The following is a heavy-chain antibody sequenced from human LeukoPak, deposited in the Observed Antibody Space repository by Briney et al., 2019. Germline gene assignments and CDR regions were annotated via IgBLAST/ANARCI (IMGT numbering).Heavy chain of an antibody. CDR3: ARHCSSTSCYAGGMGWFDP. CDR2: IIPIFGTA. D-gene: IGHD2-2*01. V-gene: IGHV1-69*06. J-gene: IGHJ5*02. CDR1: GGTFSSHA. Sequence: ASVKVSCKASGGTFSSHAISWVRQAPGQGLEWMGGIIPIFGTANYAQKFQGRVTITADKSTSTAYMELSSLRSEDTAVYYCARHCSSTSCYAGGMGWFDPWGQGTLVTVSS.